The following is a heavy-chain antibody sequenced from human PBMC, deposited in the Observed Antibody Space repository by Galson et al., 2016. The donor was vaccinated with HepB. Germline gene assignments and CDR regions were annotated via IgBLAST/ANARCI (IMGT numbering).Heavy chain of an antibody. J-gene: IGHJ4*02. CDR1: GFTFSTYV. CDR3: ANTGGLGY. CDR2: ISGSSNKT. V-gene: IGHV3-23*01. D-gene: IGHD3-10*01. Sequence: SLRLSCAASGFTFSTYVMIWVRQAPGKGLEWVSGISGSSNKTYYADSVRGRFTISRDNSKNTLYLQINRLRTEDTAVYYCANTGGLGYWGRGTLVTVSS.